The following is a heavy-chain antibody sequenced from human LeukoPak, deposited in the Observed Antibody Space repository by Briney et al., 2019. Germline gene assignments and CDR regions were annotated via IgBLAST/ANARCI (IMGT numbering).Heavy chain of an antibody. V-gene: IGHV3-21*01. Sequence: GGSLRLSCAASGFTFSSYSMNWVRQAPGKGLEWVSSISSSSSYIYYADSVKGRFTISRDNAKNSLYLQMNSLRAEDTAVYYCARDQQDYGDYNFDYWGQGTLVTVSS. CDR2: ISSSSSYI. CDR1: GFTFSSYS. D-gene: IGHD4-17*01. CDR3: ARDQQDYGDYNFDY. J-gene: IGHJ4*02.